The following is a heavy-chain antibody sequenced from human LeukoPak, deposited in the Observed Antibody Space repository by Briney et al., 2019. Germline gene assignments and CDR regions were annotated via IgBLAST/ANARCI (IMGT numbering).Heavy chain of an antibody. Sequence: GGSLRPSCEVSGFTFDDHAINWVRQAPGKGLEWVANINWNGGSTGYGDSVKGRFTISRDNTKNSVFLQMHSLRGDDTALYYCARDMLLEDAFDIWGQGTMVIVSS. CDR3: ARDMLLEDAFDI. CDR2: INWNGGST. V-gene: IGHV3-20*04. J-gene: IGHJ3*02. CDR1: GFTFDDHA. D-gene: IGHD3-10*02.